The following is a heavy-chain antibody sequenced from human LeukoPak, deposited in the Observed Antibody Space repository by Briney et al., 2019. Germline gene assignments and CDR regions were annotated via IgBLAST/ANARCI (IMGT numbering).Heavy chain of an antibody. CDR2: INSDGSST. CDR1: GFTFSNYW. Sequence: PGGSLRLSCAASGFTFSNYWMHWVPQAPGKGLVWVSRINSDGSSTTSADSVKGRFTISRDNAKNTLYLQMNSLRAEDTAVYYCAKGGATVIDYWGQGTLVTVSS. D-gene: IGHD4-17*01. V-gene: IGHV3-74*01. CDR3: AKGGATVIDY. J-gene: IGHJ4*02.